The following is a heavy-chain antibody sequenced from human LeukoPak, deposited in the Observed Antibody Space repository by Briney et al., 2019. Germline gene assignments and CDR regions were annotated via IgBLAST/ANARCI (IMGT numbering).Heavy chain of an antibody. Sequence: GASVKVSCKASGYTFTGYYMHWVRQAPGQGLEWMGWINPNSGGANYAQKFQGRVTMTRDTSISTAYMGLSRLRSDDTAVYYCARVLGYYDSSGYYVRSKGSFDYWGQGTLVTVSS. CDR3: ARVLGYYDSSGYYVRSKGSFDY. V-gene: IGHV1-2*02. CDR2: INPNSGGA. J-gene: IGHJ4*02. CDR1: GYTFTGYY. D-gene: IGHD3-22*01.